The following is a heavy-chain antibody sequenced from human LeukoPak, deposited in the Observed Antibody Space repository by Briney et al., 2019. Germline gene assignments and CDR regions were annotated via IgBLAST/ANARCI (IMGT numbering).Heavy chain of an antibody. CDR1: GFTFSSYS. CDR2: ISSSSSTI. D-gene: IGHD5-18*01. CDR3: AKVAIQLNFYYYYYYMDV. V-gene: IGHV3-48*01. J-gene: IGHJ6*03. Sequence: GGSLRLSCAASGFTFSSYSMNWVRQAPGKGLEWVSYISSSSSTIYYADSVKGRFTISRDNSKNTLYLQMNSLRAEDTAVYYCAKVAIQLNFYYYYYYMDVWGKGTTVTISS.